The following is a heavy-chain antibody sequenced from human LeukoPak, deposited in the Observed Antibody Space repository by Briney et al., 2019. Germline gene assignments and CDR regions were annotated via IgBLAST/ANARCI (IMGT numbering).Heavy chain of an antibody. CDR2: IKQDGSEK. V-gene: IGHV3-7*03. D-gene: IGHD3-9*01. CDR1: GFTFSVYW. J-gene: IGHJ6*03. Sequence: GGSLRLSCAASGFTFSVYWMGWVRQAPGKGLEWVANIKQDGSEKYYVDSVKGRFTISRDNAKSSLFLQMNSLRAEDTAVYYCAKQGRDWLRDYYYYMDVWGKGTTVTISS. CDR3: AKQGRDWLRDYYYYMDV.